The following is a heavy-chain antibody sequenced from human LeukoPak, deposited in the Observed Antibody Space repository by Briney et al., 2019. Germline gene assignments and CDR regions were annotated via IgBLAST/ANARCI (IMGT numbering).Heavy chain of an antibody. J-gene: IGHJ4*02. Sequence: PGGSLRLSCAAFGFTFSSYAMSWVRQAPGKGLEWVANIKQDGSEKYHVDSVKGRFTISRDNAKNSLYLQMNSLRAEDTAVYYCARDHPYDSSGYHDYWGQGTLVTVSS. CDR2: IKQDGSEK. V-gene: IGHV3-7*01. CDR1: GFTFSSYA. CDR3: ARDHPYDSSGYHDY. D-gene: IGHD3-22*01.